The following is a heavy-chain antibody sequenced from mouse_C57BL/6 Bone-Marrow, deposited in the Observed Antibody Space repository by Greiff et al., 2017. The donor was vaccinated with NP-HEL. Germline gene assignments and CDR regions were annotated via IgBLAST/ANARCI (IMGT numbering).Heavy chain of an antibody. V-gene: IGHV1-63*01. J-gene: IGHJ1*03. CDR3: ARLDSRGYFDV. Sequence: QVQLQQSGAELVRPGTSVKMSCKASGYTFTNYWIGWAKQRPGHGLEWIGDIYPGGGYTNYNEKFNGKATLTADKSSSPAYMQFSSLTSEDSAIYYCARLDSRGYFDVWGTGTTVTVSS. CDR2: IYPGGGYT. CDR1: GYTFTNYW.